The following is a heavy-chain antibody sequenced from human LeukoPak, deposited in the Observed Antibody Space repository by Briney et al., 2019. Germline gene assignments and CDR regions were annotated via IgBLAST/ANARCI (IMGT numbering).Heavy chain of an antibody. Sequence: GGSLRLSCAASGFTFSSYAMSWVRQAPGKGLEWVSAISGSGGSTYYADFVKGRFTISRDNSKNTLYLQMNSLRAEDTAVYYCAKDFYYDSSGYYVYWGQGTLVTVSS. CDR3: AKDFYYDSSGYYVY. D-gene: IGHD3-22*01. CDR2: ISGSGGST. CDR1: GFTFSSYA. J-gene: IGHJ4*02. V-gene: IGHV3-23*01.